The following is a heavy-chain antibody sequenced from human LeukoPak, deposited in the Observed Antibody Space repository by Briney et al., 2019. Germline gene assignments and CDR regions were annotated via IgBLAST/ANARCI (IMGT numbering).Heavy chain of an antibody. CDR3: ARGPGGKITISGVVITARNWFDP. Sequence: SETLSLTCAVYGGSFSGYYWSWIRQPPGKGLEWIGEINHSGSTNYNPSLKSRVTISVDTSKNQFSLKLSSVTAADTAVYYCARGPGGKITISGVVITARNWFDPWGQGTLVTVSS. V-gene: IGHV4-34*01. CDR1: GGSFSGYY. J-gene: IGHJ5*02. CDR2: INHSGST. D-gene: IGHD3-3*01.